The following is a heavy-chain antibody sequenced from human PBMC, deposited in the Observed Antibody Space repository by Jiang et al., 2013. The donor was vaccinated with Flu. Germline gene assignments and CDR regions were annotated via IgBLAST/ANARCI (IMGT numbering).Heavy chain of an antibody. V-gene: IGHV1-69*02. CDR1: GGTFSSYT. Sequence: SSVKVSCKASGGTFSSYTISWVRQAPGQGLEWMGRIIPILGIANYAQKFQGRVTITADKSTSTAYMELSSLRSEDTAVYYCARGGQDDILTGDTDAFDIWGQGTMVTVSS. CDR2: IIPILGIA. D-gene: IGHD3-9*01. J-gene: IGHJ3*02. CDR3: ARGGQDDILTGDTDAFDI.